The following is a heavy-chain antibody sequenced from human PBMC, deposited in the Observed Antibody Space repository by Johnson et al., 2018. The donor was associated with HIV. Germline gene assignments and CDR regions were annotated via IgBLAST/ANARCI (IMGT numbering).Heavy chain of an antibody. Sequence: VESGGGVVQPGRSLRLSCATSGFTFSSYAMHWVRQAPGKGLEWEAIISYDGNNKYYTDSVKGRFTISRDNSKNTLYLQMNSLRAEDTAIYYCARPSVITTLTTTPWAFDIWGQGTMVTVSS. J-gene: IGHJ3*02. D-gene: IGHD4-17*01. V-gene: IGHV3-30*04. CDR2: ISYDGNNK. CDR1: GFTFSSYA. CDR3: ARPSVITTLTTTPWAFDI.